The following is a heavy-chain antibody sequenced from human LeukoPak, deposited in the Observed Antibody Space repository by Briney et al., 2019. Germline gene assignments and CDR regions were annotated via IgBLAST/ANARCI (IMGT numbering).Heavy chain of an antibody. CDR2: IIPILGIA. CDR3: ATLMPRSGYPYYYYYYYMDV. D-gene: IGHD3-3*01. V-gene: IGHV1-69*02. Sequence: SVKLTFNASAGTFISYTISWTRQAPGQGLEWMGGIIPILGIANYAQKFQGRVTSTADKSTSTAYMELSSLTSEDTAVSYCATLMPRSGYPYYYYYYYMDVWGKGTTVTVSS. J-gene: IGHJ6*03. CDR1: AGTFISYT.